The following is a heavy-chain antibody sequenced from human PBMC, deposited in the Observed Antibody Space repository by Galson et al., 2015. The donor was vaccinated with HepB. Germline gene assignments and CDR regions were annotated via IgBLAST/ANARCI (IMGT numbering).Heavy chain of an antibody. CDR3: ARGAKEFFFDP. J-gene: IGHJ5*02. V-gene: IGHV4-34*01. CDR2: INHSGST. CDR1: GGSFSGYY. D-gene: IGHD3-10*01. Sequence: LSLTCAVYGGSFSGYYWSWIRQPPGKGLEWIGEINHSGSTNYNPSLKSRVTISVDTSKNQFSLKLSSVTAEDTGVYYCARGAKEFFFDPWGRGTLVTVSS.